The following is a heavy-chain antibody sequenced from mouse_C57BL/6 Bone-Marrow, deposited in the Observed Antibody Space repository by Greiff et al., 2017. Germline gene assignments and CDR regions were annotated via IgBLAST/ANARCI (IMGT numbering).Heavy chain of an antibody. V-gene: IGHV1-64*01. Sequence: QVHVKQPGAELVKPGASVKLSCKASGYTFTSYWMHWVKQRPGQGLEWIGMIHPNSGSTNYNEKFKSKATLTVDKSSGTAYMQLSSLTSEDSAVYYCARGGAMDYWGQGTSVTVSS. CDR3: ARGGAMDY. J-gene: IGHJ4*01. CDR1: GYTFTSYW. CDR2: IHPNSGST.